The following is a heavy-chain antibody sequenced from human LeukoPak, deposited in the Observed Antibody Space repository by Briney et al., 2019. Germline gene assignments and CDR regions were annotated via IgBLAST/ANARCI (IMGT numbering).Heavy chain of an antibody. CDR2: INPNSGGT. J-gene: IGHJ3*02. D-gene: IGHD2-15*01. CDR1: GYTFTGYY. Sequence: ASVKVSCKASGYTFTGYYMHWVRQAPGQGLEWMGWINPNSGGTNYAQKFQGRVTMTRDTSISTAHVELRRLRCDDTAVYYCARDYCSGGSCYLGAFDIWGQGTMVTVSS. V-gene: IGHV1-2*02. CDR3: ARDYCSGGSCYLGAFDI.